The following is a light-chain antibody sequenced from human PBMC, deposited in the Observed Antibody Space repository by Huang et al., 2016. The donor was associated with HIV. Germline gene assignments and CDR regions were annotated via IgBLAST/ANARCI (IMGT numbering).Light chain of an antibody. Sequence: EIVLTQSPGTLSLSPGERATLSCRASQSVSSSYLAWYQQKPGQAPRLLFYGASSRATVIPDSFSGSGSGTDFTLTISRLEPEDFAVYYCQQYDSSPWTFGQGTKVEIK. CDR3: QQYDSSPWT. CDR1: QSVSSSY. CDR2: GAS. V-gene: IGKV3-20*01. J-gene: IGKJ1*01.